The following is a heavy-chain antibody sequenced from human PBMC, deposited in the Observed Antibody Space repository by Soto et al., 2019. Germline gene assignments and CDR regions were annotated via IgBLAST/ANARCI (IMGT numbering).Heavy chain of an antibody. CDR2: IKQDGSEK. V-gene: IGHV3-7*03. CDR3: ARDGEYSSSWFDY. D-gene: IGHD6-13*01. Sequence: GGSLRLSCAASGFTFRSYWMSWVRQAPGKGLEWVANIKQDGSEKYYVDSVKGRFTISRDNAKNSLYLQMNSLRAEDTAVYYCARDGEYSSSWFDYWGQGTLVTVSS. CDR1: GFTFRSYW. J-gene: IGHJ4*02.